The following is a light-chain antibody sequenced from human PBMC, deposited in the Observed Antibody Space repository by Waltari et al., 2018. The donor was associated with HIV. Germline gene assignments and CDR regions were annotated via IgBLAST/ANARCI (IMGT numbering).Light chain of an antibody. Sequence: SYVLTQPPSVSVAPGKTARITCGGNNIGNKNVHWYQQKPGQAPVLVIYYDSDRPSGIPERFSGSNSGTTATLTISRVEAGDEADYHCQVWDSSSVVVFGGGTKLTVL. CDR1: NIGNKN. J-gene: IGLJ2*01. CDR2: YDS. V-gene: IGLV3-21*01. CDR3: QVWDSSSVVV.